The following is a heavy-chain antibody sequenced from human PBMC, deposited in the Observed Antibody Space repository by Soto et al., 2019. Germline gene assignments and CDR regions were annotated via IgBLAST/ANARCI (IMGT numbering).Heavy chain of an antibody. CDR3: ATSLRLRFLEWLSQAFDI. J-gene: IGHJ3*02. D-gene: IGHD3-3*01. V-gene: IGHV3-23*01. CDR1: GYHFSASA. Sequence: HPVVPLRLSCAASGYHFSASAVSWVRRAPGKGLEWVSAISGSGGSTYYADSVKGRFTISRDNSKNTLYLQMNSLRAEDTAVYYCATSLRLRFLEWLSQAFDIWGQGKMVTFSS. CDR2: ISGSGGST.